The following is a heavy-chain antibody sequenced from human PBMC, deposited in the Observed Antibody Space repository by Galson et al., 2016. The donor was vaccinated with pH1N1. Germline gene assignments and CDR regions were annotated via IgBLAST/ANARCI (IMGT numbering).Heavy chain of an antibody. D-gene: IGHD2-21*01. V-gene: IGHV2-70*16. J-gene: IGHJ4*02. CDR3: ARMGDCGGVLSDD. CDR2: TDWDDDT. Sequence: PTQTLTLTCTFSGFSLTTTGVCVSWLRQPPGKALEWLARTDWDDDTFYSPSLKTRLTISKDTSRNQVVLTMTNMDPVDTATYYCARMGDCGGVLSDDWGRGTLVTVSS. CDR1: GFSLTTTGVC.